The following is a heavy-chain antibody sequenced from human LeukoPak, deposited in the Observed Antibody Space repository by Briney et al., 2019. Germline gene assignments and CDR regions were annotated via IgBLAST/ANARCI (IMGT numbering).Heavy chain of an antibody. D-gene: IGHD6-19*01. CDR3: ARGHSSGWYYFDY. J-gene: IGHJ4*02. CDR1: GFTFSNYV. V-gene: IGHV3-23*01. CDR2: ISGGGGTT. Sequence: GGSLRLSCAASGFTFSNYVMTWVRQAPGRGLEWFSTISGGGGTTHYADSVKGRFLISRDNSKNTLSLQMNSLRAEDTAVYYCARGHSSGWYYFDYWGQGTLVTVSS.